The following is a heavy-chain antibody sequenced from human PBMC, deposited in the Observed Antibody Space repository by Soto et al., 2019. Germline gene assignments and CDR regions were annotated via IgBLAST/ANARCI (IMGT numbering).Heavy chain of an antibody. CDR1: GDSISSSDSY. CDR2: INSGGRT. J-gene: IGHJ6*02. V-gene: IGHV4-30-4*01. D-gene: IGHD2-2*01. CDR3: ARFSTLGKDYGVDA. Sequence: QVQLQESGPGLVKPSQTLSLTCSVSGDSISSSDSYWSLIRQAPGKGLEWIGYINSGGRTYYKPSLKSRLSISIDTSTNQFSLRLTSVTVADTAVYFCARFSTLGKDYGVDAWGQGTTVTVSS.